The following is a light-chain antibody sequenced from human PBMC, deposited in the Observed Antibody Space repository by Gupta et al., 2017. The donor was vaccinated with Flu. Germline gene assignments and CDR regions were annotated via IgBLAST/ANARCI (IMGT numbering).Light chain of an antibody. CDR1: SGHSSYA. CDR3: QIWGTDTQRM. Sequence: QLVVTQPPSASASLGASVKFTCTLSSGHSSYAIAWHQQQPEKGPRYLMKLNSDGSYTRGDGIPDRFSGSTSGAERYLTISNLQSEDEADYYCQIWGTDTQRMFGGGTKLTVL. CDR2: LNSDGSY. V-gene: IGLV4-69*01. J-gene: IGLJ3*02.